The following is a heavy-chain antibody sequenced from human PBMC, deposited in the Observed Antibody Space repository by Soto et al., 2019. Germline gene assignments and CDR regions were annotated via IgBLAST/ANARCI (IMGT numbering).Heavy chain of an antibody. J-gene: IGHJ4*02. Sequence: GGSLRLSCAASGFTFSSYAMSWVRQAPGKGLEWVSAISGSGGSTYYADSVKGRFTISRDNSKNTLYLQMNSLRAEDTAVYYCAKPLGNDILTGYFDYWGQGTLVTVSS. CDR2: ISGSGGST. V-gene: IGHV3-23*01. CDR1: GFTFSSYA. CDR3: AKPLGNDILTGYFDY. D-gene: IGHD3-9*01.